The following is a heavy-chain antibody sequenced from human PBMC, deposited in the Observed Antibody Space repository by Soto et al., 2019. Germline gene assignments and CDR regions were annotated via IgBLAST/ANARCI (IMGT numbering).Heavy chain of an antibody. V-gene: IGHV4-59*01. Sequence: SETLSLTCTISGGSISVYYWSWIRQPPGQALEWIGYIYDSGSPYYNPSLRSRVIISADTSKNQISLKLTSATAADTAVYYCARGVGSSPPRYWGRGPLVTVSS. J-gene: IGHJ4*02. D-gene: IGHD1-26*01. CDR3: ARGVGSSPPRY. CDR1: GGSISVYY. CDR2: IYDSGSP.